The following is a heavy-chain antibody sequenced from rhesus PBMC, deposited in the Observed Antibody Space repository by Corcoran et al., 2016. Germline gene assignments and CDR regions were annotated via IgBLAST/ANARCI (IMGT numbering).Heavy chain of an antibody. CDR2: IYGSGWST. D-gene: IGHD2-33*01. CDR3: ARQLLSLFDY. Sequence: QVQLQESGPGVVKPSETLSLTCAVSGGSISSSYWWSWIRQSPGKGLEWIGGIYGSGWSTEYNPSLKSRVTISIDTSKNQFSLKLSSVTAADTAVYYCARQLLSLFDYWGQGVLVTVSS. J-gene: IGHJ4*01. CDR1: GGSISSSYW. V-gene: IGHV4-93*02.